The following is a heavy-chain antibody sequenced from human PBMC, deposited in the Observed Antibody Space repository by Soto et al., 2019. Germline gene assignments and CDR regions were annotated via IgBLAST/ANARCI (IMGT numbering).Heavy chain of an antibody. CDR1: GFTFGDEA. CDR2: FTGNSGSI. V-gene: IGHV3-9*01. Sequence: GGSLRLSCAGSGFTFGDEAMNWLRNAPGKGLVWVSGFTGNSGSIGYADSVKGRFTISRDNAKNSLYLQMNSLRAEDTALYYCAKAERGYCSSTSCPKLYYYYYYGMDVWGQGTTVTVSS. CDR3: AKAERGYCSSTSCPKLYYYYYYGMDV. D-gene: IGHD2-2*01. J-gene: IGHJ6*02.